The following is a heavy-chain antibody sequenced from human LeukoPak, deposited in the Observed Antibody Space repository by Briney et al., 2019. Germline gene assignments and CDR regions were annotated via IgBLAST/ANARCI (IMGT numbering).Heavy chain of an antibody. CDR3: ARGCSGGSCYSTADY. V-gene: IGHV1-69*01. CDR1: GGTFSSYA. CDR2: IIPIFGTA. J-gene: IGHJ4*02. Sequence: GSSVKVSCKASGGTFSSYAISWVRQAPGQGLEWMGGIIPIFGTANYAQKFQGRVTITADEPTSTAYMELSSLRSEDTAVYYCARGCSGGSCYSTADYWGQGTLVTVSS. D-gene: IGHD2-15*01.